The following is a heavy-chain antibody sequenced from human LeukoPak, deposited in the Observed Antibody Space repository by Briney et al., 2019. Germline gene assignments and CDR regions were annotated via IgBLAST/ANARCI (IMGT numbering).Heavy chain of an antibody. CDR2: ISYDGSNK. V-gene: IGHV3-30*04. D-gene: IGHD6-19*01. CDR1: GFTFSSYA. CDR3: APAVAGYTPNFDY. J-gene: IGHJ4*02. Sequence: PGGSLRLSCAASGFTFSSYAMHWVRQAPGEGLEWVAVISYDGSNKYYADSVKGRFTISRDNSKNTLYLQMNSLRAEDTAVYYCAPAVAGYTPNFDYWGQGTLVTVSS.